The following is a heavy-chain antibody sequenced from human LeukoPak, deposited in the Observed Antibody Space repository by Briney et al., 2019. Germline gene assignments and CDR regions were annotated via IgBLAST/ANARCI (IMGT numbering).Heavy chain of an antibody. CDR1: GFTFSSYA. D-gene: IGHD3-16*02. CDR2: ISGSGGST. CDR3: AKCGERDYVWGSYRYSERYYFDY. V-gene: IGHV3-23*01. Sequence: GGSLRLSCAASGFTFSSYAMSWVRQAPGKGLEWVSAISGSGGSTYYADSVKGRFTISRDNSKNTLYLQMNILRAEDTAVYYCAKCGERDYVWGSYRYSERYYFDYWGQGTLVTVSS. J-gene: IGHJ4*02.